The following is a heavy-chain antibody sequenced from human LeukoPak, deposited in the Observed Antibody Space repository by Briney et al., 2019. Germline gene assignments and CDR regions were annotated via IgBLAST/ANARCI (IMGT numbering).Heavy chain of an antibody. CDR1: GFTFPNAW. J-gene: IGHJ1*01. Sequence: RGSLRLSCAASGFTFPNAWISWVRQAPGKGLEWIGRIKKKTDRRTTDYAAPVEGRFTISRDDSRNTEYLRMDSLKTEDTAVYYCVTDGGQLPYFTYWGQGTLVTVSS. V-gene: IGHV3-15*01. D-gene: IGHD3-3*01. CDR3: VTDGGQLPYFTY. CDR2: IKKKTDRRTT.